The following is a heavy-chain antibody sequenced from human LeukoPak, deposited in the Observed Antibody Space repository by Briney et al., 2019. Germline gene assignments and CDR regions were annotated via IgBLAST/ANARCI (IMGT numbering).Heavy chain of an antibody. CDR3: ARDLRYFSL. D-gene: IGHD3-9*01. V-gene: IGHV4-38-2*02. CDR1: GYSISTGYY. CDR2: IYHSGST. J-gene: IGHJ4*02. Sequence: SETLSLTCTVSGYSISTGYYWDWIQQPPGEGPEWIGSIYHSGSTYYNPSLKGRVTISRDTSKNQFSLKLSSVTAADTAVYYCARDLRYFSLWGQGTLVTVSS.